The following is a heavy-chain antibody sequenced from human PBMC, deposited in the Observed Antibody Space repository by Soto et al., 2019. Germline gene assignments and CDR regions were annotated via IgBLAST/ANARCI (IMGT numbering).Heavy chain of an antibody. J-gene: IGHJ4*02. Sequence: SVKVSCKASGGTFSSYAISWVRQAPGQGLEWMGGIIPIFGTANYAQKFQGRVTITADESTSTAYMELSSLRSEDTAVYYCARFNAYCGGDCYSNYWGQGTLVTVSS. V-gene: IGHV1-69*13. D-gene: IGHD2-21*02. CDR2: IIPIFGTA. CDR3: ARFNAYCGGDCYSNY. CDR1: GGTFSSYA.